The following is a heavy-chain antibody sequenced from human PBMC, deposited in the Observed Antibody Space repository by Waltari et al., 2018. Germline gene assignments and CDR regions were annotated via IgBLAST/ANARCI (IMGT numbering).Heavy chain of an antibody. Sequence: EVQLVESGGGLVQPGGSLRLSCAASGFTFSSYRMHWVRQAPGKGLEWVSYISSSSSTIYYADSVKGRFTISRDNAKNSLYLQMNSLRAEDTAVYYCARVTYYYGSGSAFYYYYGMDVWGQGTTVTVSS. CDR2: ISSSSSTI. J-gene: IGHJ6*02. V-gene: IGHV3-48*01. CDR1: GFTFSSYR. CDR3: ARVTYYYGSGSAFYYYYGMDV. D-gene: IGHD3-10*01.